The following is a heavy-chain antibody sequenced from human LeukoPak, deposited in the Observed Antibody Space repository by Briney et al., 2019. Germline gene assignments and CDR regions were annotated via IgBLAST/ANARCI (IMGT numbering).Heavy chain of an antibody. CDR1: GFTFDDYA. J-gene: IGHJ4*02. Sequence: GRSLRLSCAASGFTFDDYAMHWVRQAPGKGLEWVSGISWNSGSIGYADSVKGRFTISRDNAKNSLCLQMNSLRAEDTALYYCAKGLGYCSGGSCYPDYWGQGTLVTVSS. V-gene: IGHV3-9*01. CDR3: AKGLGYCSGGSCYPDY. CDR2: ISWNSGSI. D-gene: IGHD2-15*01.